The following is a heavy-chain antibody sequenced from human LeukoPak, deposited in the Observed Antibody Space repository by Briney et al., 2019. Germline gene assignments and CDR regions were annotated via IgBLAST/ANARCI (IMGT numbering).Heavy chain of an antibody. V-gene: IGHV1-8*01. Sequence: ASVKVSCKASGYTFTSYDINWVRQATGQGLEWMGWMNPNSGNTGYAQKFQGRVTMTRNTSISTAYMELSSLRSDDTAVYYCARLSHNSRGWRRSDPWGQGTLVTVSS. CDR1: GYTFTSYD. J-gene: IGHJ5*02. CDR3: ARLSHNSRGWRRSDP. CDR2: MNPNSGNT. D-gene: IGHD6-19*01.